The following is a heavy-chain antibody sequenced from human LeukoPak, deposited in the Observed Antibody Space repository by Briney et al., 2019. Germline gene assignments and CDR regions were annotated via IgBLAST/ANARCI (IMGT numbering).Heavy chain of an antibody. V-gene: IGHV3-33*01. CDR3: TRYNNDHFDY. CDR2: IAYDGSRA. D-gene: IGHD1-14*01. Sequence: GGSLRLSCAGSGFTFGGYGMHWFRQTPGKGLEWVAAIAYDGSRAFYADSVKGRFTISRDNSKNTMSVQMDDLRAEDTAVYYCTRYNNDHFDYWGQGTLVTVSS. J-gene: IGHJ4*02. CDR1: GFTFGGYG.